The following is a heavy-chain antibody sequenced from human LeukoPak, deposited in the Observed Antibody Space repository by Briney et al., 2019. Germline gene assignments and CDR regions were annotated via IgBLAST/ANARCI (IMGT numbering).Heavy chain of an antibody. D-gene: IGHD2-15*01. CDR1: GGSISSYY. J-gene: IGHJ4*02. V-gene: IGHV4-59*01. CDR2: IYYSGST. CDR3: ASGAGVAATY. Sequence: PSETLSLTCTVSGGSISSYYWSRIRQPPGKGLEWIGYIYYSGSTNYNPSLKSRVTISVDTSKNQFSLKLSSVTAADTAVYYCASGAGVAATYWGQGTLVTVSS.